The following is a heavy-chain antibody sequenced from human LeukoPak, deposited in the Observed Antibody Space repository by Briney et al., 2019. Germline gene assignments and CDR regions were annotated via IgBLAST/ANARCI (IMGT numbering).Heavy chain of an antibody. CDR1: GFTFSRCP. Sequence: GGSLRLSCAASGFTFSRCPMHWVRQAPGKGLEWVTVISTDGRDIKYAASVKGRFTISRDSSKNTLSLQMNSLRTDDTAVYYCARDAQISAAAYYFDYWGQGTLVTVSS. V-gene: IGHV3-30*04. D-gene: IGHD6-13*01. CDR2: ISTDGRDI. CDR3: ARDAQISAAAYYFDY. J-gene: IGHJ4*02.